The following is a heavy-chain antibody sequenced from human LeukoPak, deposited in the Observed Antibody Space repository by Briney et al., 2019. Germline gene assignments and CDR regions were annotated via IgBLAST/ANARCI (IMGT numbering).Heavy chain of an antibody. CDR1: GFTFSNAW. CDR3: TTDPDSARPYEIADNY. Sequence: AGGSLRLSCAASGFTFSNAWISWVRQAPGKGLEWVGRIKSKTDGGTTDYAAPVKGRFTISRDDSKNTLYLQMNSLKTEDTAVYYCTTDPDSARPYEIADNYWGQGTLVTVSS. J-gene: IGHJ4*02. D-gene: IGHD6-13*01. V-gene: IGHV3-15*01. CDR2: IKSKTDGGTT.